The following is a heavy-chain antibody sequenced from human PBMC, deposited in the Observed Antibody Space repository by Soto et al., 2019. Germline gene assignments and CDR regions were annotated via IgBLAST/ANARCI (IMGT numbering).Heavy chain of an antibody. CDR2: VIPDFART. Sequence: QVQLVQSGAEVKRPGSSVKVSCSASGDTFASYGISWVRQARGQGLVRLGGVIPDFARTKFAQKFQGRITVTSDSSSSTTYMDLSILSSDDTPVHYCARAKLNFESDTSTFTTHFDLWGPGTPVTVSS. V-gene: IGHV1-69*01. J-gene: IGHJ4*02. D-gene: IGHD1-1*01. CDR1: GDTFASYG. CDR3: ARAKLNFESDTSTFTTHFDL.